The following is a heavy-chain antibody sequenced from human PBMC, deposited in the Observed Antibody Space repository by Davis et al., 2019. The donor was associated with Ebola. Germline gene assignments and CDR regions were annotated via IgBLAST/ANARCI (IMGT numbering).Heavy chain of an antibody. V-gene: IGHV1-58*02. Sequence: AASVKVSCKASGFTFSSSAMQWVRQARGQRLEWIGGIVVGSGNTNFAQKFRERLTMTRDMSTSTVYMELSSLRSEDTAVYYCARDLFSAIVGATTIDYWGQGTLVTVSS. J-gene: IGHJ4*02. CDR3: ARDLFSAIVGATTIDY. CDR2: IVVGSGNT. D-gene: IGHD1-26*01. CDR1: GFTFSSSA.